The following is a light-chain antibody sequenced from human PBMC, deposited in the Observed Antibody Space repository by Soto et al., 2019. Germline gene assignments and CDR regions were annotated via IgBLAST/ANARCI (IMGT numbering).Light chain of an antibody. Sequence: EIVMTQSPATLSVSPVERATLSCMASQSVSSNLAWYQQKPGQAPRLLIYGASTRATGIPARFSGSGSGTEFTHTISGLQSEDFAVYYCQQYSKWPPWTFGPGTKVDI. CDR2: GAS. CDR3: QQYSKWPPWT. V-gene: IGKV3-15*01. CDR1: QSVSSN. J-gene: IGKJ1*01.